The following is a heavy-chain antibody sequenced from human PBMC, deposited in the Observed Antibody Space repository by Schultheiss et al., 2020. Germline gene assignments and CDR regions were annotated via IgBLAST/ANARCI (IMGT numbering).Heavy chain of an antibody. J-gene: IGHJ5*02. CDR2: ISSSSSTI. V-gene: IGHV3-48*01. D-gene: IGHD3-3*01. CDR1: GFTFSSYS. Sequence: GESLKISCAASGFTFSSYSMNWVRQAPGKGLEWVSYISSSSSTIYYADSVKGRFTISRDNSKNTLYLQMNSLRAEDTAVYYCARPYDFWNENWFDPWGQGTLVTGSS. CDR3: ARPYDFWNENWFDP.